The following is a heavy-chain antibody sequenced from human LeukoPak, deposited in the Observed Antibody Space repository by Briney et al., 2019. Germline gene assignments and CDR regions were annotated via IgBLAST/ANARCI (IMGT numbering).Heavy chain of an antibody. J-gene: IGHJ5*02. D-gene: IGHD4-23*01. CDR3: ARGPVVLVSGSWFDP. CDR1: GYTFTGYH. V-gene: IGHV1-2*04. CDR2: INPNSGGT. Sequence: ASVKVSCKASGYTFTGYHMHWVRQAPGQGLEWMGWINPNSGGTNYAQKFQGWVTMTRDTSISTAYMELSRLRSDDTAVYYCARGPVVLVSGSWFDPWGQGTLVTVSS.